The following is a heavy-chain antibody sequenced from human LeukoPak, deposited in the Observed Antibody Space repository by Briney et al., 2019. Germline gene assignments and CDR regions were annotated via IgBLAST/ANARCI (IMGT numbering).Heavy chain of an antibody. Sequence: ASVKVSCKASGYTFTSYDINWVRQATGQGLEWMGWMNPNSGNTGYAQKFQGRVTTTRNTSISTAYMELSSLRSEDTAVYYCARDLGHYYGSGSYYNGQGPYYFDYWGQGTLVTVSS. CDR3: ARDLGHYYGSGSYYNGQGPYYFDY. CDR1: GYTFTSYD. V-gene: IGHV1-8*01. D-gene: IGHD3-10*01. J-gene: IGHJ4*02. CDR2: MNPNSGNT.